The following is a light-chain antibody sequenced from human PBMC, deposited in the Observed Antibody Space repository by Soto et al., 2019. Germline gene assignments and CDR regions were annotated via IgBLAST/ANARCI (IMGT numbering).Light chain of an antibody. CDR2: DVS. CDR1: GSDVGGYRY. CDR3: DSYTSSSSYV. V-gene: IGLV2-14*01. J-gene: IGLJ1*01. Sequence: QSVLTQPASVSGSPGQSIAISCTGTGSDVGGYRYVSWYQQHPGKAPKLIIYDVSNRPSGVSDRFSGSKSGNTASLTTSGLQSEDEADYYCDSYTSSSSYVFGTGTKVTVL.